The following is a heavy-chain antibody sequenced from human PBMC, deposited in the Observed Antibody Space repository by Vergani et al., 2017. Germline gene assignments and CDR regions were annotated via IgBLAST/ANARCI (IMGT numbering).Heavy chain of an antibody. V-gene: IGHV1-69*04. Sequence: QVQLVQSGAEVKKPGSSVKVSCKASGGTFSSYAISWVRQAPGQGLEWMGRIIPILGIANYAQKFQGRVTITADKSTSTAYMELISLRSEDTAVYYCARDRDGGGFDYWGQGTLVTVSS. J-gene: IGHJ4*02. CDR1: GGTFSSYA. D-gene: IGHD4-23*01. CDR3: ARDRDGGGFDY. CDR2: IIPILGIA.